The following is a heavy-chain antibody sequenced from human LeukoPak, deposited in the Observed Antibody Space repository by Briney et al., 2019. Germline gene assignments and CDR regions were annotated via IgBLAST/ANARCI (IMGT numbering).Heavy chain of an antibody. Sequence: RTGGSLRLSCAASGFTFDDYAMHWVRQAPGKGLEWVSGISWNSGSIGYADSVKGRFTISRDNAKNSLYLQMNSLRAEDTAVYYCAREGGWLRLDYWGQGTLVTVSS. V-gene: IGHV3-9*01. CDR3: AREGGWLRLDY. J-gene: IGHJ4*02. CDR2: ISWNSGSI. CDR1: GFTFDDYA. D-gene: IGHD5-12*01.